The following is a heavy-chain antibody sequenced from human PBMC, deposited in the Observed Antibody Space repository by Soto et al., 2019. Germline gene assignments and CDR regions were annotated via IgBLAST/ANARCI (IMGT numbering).Heavy chain of an antibody. J-gene: IGHJ4*02. D-gene: IGHD1-7*01. CDR3: ARAYNWNYGGAGDY. CDR2: IKQDGSEK. V-gene: IGHV3-7*03. CDR1: GFTFSSYW. Sequence: EVQLLESGGGLVQPGGPLRLSCAASGFTFSSYWMSWVRQAPGKGLEWVANIKQDGSEKYYVDSVKGRFTISRDNAKNSLYLQMNSLRAEDTAVYYCARAYNWNYGGAGDYWGQGTLVTVSS.